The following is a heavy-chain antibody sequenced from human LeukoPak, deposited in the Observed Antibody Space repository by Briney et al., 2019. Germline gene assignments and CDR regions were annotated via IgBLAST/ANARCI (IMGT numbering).Heavy chain of an antibody. CDR1: GFTFDDYA. J-gene: IGHJ5*02. CDR3: AKDSSSIIAVAGTSYNWFDP. D-gene: IGHD6-19*01. CDR2: ISRNSGSI. V-gene: IGHV3-9*01. Sequence: GGSLRLSCAASGFTFDDYAMHWVRQAPGKGLEWVSGISRNSGSIGYADSVKGRFTISRDNAKNSLYLQMNSLRAEDTALYYCAKDSSSIIAVAGTSYNWFDPWGQGTLVTVSS.